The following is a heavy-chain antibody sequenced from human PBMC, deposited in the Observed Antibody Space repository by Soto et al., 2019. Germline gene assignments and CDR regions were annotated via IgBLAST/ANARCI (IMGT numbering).Heavy chain of an antibody. J-gene: IGHJ5*02. Sequence: PSETLSLTCTVSGGSISSSSYYWGWIRQPPGKGLEWIGSIYYSGSTYYNPSLKSRVTISVDTSKNQFSLKLSSVTAADTAVYYCAREGYGSGRDSDWFDPWGQGTLVTVSS. D-gene: IGHD3-10*01. CDR1: GGSISSSSYY. V-gene: IGHV4-39*01. CDR3: AREGYGSGRDSDWFDP. CDR2: IYYSGST.